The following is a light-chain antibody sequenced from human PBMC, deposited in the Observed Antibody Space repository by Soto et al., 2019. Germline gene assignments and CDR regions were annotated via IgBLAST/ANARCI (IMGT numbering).Light chain of an antibody. J-gene: IGKJ1*01. CDR2: DAS. CDR3: QHRSNWPWT. CDR1: QSVSSY. Sequence: EIVLTQSPATLSLSPGERATLSCRASQSVSSYLAWYQQKPGQAPRLLIYDASNRATGIPARFSGSGSGTDFTLTISSPEPEDFAVYYCQHRSNWPWTFGQGTKLEIK. V-gene: IGKV3-11*01.